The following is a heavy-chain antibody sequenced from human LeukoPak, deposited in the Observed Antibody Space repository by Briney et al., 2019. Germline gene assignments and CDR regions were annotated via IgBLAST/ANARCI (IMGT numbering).Heavy chain of an antibody. J-gene: IGHJ4*02. D-gene: IGHD3-9*01. CDR3: ARGHYDILTGYYKWNPDY. CDR2: IRSGGSDI. V-gene: IGHV3-21*06. CDR1: GFTFSRYK. Sequence: GGSLRLSCAASGFTFSRYKMNWVRQAPGGGLEWVSSIRSGGSDIYYADSVKGRFTVSRDNAKNSLFLQMNSLGAEDTALYYCARGHYDILTGYYKWNPDYWGQGTLVTVSS.